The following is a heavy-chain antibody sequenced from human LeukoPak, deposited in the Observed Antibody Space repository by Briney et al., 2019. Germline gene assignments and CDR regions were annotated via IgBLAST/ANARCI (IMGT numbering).Heavy chain of an antibody. V-gene: IGHV4-59*08. Sequence: SETLSLTCTVSGGSISSHYWSWIRQPPGKGLEWIAYIYYTGTRNYNPSLKSRVTISVDTSKNQISLRLSSVTAADTAVYYCARQGIDAFVIWGQGTLVTVSS. CDR2: IYYTGTR. J-gene: IGHJ3*02. CDR1: GGSISSHY. CDR3: ARQGIDAFVI.